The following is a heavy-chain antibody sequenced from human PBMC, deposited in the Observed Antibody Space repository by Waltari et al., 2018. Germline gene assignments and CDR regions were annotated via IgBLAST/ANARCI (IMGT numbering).Heavy chain of an antibody. CDR2: RKPKSGNS. CDR3: ARGGGFLESLMY. J-gene: IGHJ4*02. D-gene: IGHD3-3*01. V-gene: IGHV1-8*03. CDR1: GYTFASYD. Sequence: QVHLAQSGAEVRKPGASVKVSCKASGYTFASYDIHWVRQATGQGVEWMGWRKPKSGNSGYAQEFKGRVTLNRNTSITTAYMEVSSLRSEDTALYDCARGGGFLESLMYWGQGTLVTVSS.